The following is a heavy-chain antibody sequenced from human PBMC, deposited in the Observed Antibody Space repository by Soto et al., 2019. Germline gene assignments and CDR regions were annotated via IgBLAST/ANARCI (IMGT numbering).Heavy chain of an antibody. CDR3: ARMGRFLEWLSSWFDT. J-gene: IGHJ5*02. Sequence: SVKVSCKASGGTFSSYAISWVRQAPGQGLEWMGGIIPIFGTANYAQKFQGRVTITADESTSTAYMELSSLGSEDTAVYYCARMGRFLEWLSSWFDTWGQGTLVTVSS. D-gene: IGHD3-3*01. V-gene: IGHV1-69*13. CDR2: IIPIFGTA. CDR1: GGTFSSYA.